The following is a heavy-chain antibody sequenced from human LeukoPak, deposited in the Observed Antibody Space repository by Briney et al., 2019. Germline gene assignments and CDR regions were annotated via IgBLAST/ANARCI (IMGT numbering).Heavy chain of an antibody. CDR1: GGSISSSSYY. CDR3: ARHRDCSGGSCPDAFDI. D-gene: IGHD2-15*01. CDR2: IYYSGST. J-gene: IGHJ3*02. Sequence: KPSETLSLTCTVSGGSISSSSYYWGWIRQPPGKGLEWIGSIYYSGSTYYNPSLKSRVTISVDTSKNQFSLKLSSVTAADTAVYYCARHRDCSGGSCPDAFDIWGQGTMVTVSS. V-gene: IGHV4-39*01.